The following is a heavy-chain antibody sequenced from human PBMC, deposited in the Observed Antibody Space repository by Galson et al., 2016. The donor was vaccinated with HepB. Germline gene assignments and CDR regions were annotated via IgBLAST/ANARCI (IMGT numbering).Heavy chain of an antibody. Sequence: SLRLSCAASGFTFSSYAMHWVRQAPGKGLEWVAVISYDGSKKYYADSVRGRFTISRDNSKNALYLQVSSLRAEDTAVYHCARGATTVTTLRVYWGQGTLVTVSS. CDR1: GFTFSSYA. CDR3: ARGATTVTTLRVY. CDR2: ISYDGSKK. V-gene: IGHV3-30-3*01. D-gene: IGHD4-17*01. J-gene: IGHJ4*02.